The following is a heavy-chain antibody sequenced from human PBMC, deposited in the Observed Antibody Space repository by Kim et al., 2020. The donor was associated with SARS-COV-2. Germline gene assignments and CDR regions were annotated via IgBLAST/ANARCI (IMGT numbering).Heavy chain of an antibody. V-gene: IGHV4-39*01. J-gene: IGHJ4*02. CDR2: IYYSGST. Sequence: SETLSLTCTVSGGSISSSSYYWGWIRQPPGKGLEWIGSIYYSGSTYYNPSLKSRVTISVDTSKNQFSLKLSSVTAADTAVYYCARHKTASDSSGYPYPAIYLDYWGQGTLVIVSS. CDR3: ARHKTASDSSGYPYPAIYLDY. CDR1: GGSISSSSYY. D-gene: IGHD3-22*01.